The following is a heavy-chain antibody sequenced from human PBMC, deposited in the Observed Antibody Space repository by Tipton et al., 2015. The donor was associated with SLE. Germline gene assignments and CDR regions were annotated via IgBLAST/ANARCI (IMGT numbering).Heavy chain of an antibody. D-gene: IGHD1-1*01. V-gene: IGHV4-59*01. CDR3: ARSWNDAPPDLGY. J-gene: IGHJ4*02. Sequence: TLSLTCTVSGDSISSYYWSWIRQPPGKGLEWIGYIYYSGSTNYNPSLKSRVTISVDTSKNQFSLKLSSVTAADTAVYYCARSWNDAPPDLGYWGQGTLVTVSS. CDR2: IYYSGST. CDR1: GDSISSYY.